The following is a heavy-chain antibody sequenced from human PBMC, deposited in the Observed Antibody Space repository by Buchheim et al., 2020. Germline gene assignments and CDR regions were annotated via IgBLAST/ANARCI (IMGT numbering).Heavy chain of an antibody. CDR3: TRARYCDLGYCPADF. V-gene: IGHV5-51*01. J-gene: IGHJ4*01. CDR2: VYPGDSDA. Sequence: EVQLVQTGTVVRKSGDSLRISCEASGYAFASFWIAWVRQKPGKGLEWMGTVYPGDSDAKYGPSFQGQVTISADKSIRISYLEFSSLEASDTGMYYCTRARYCDLGYCPADFWGHGTL. CDR1: GYAFASFW. D-gene: IGHD2-15*01.